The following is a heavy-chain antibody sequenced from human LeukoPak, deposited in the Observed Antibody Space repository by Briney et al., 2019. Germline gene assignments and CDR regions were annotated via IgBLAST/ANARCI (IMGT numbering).Heavy chain of an antibody. CDR1: GGSFSGYY. V-gene: IGHV4-34*01. CDR2: INHSGST. J-gene: IGHJ5*02. Sequence: SETLSLTRAVYGGSFSGYYWSWIRQPPGKGLEWIGEINHSGSTNYNPSLKSRVTISVDTSKNQFSLKLSSVTAADTAVYYCARGVLRTSRASWFDPWGQGTLVTVSS. D-gene: IGHD2-8*02. CDR3: ARGVLRTSRASWFDP.